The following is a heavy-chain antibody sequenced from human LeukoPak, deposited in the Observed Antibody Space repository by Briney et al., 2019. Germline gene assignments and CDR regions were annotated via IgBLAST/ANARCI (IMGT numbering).Heavy chain of an antibody. CDR2: MKQDGSAH. J-gene: IGHJ4*02. D-gene: IGHD3-16*01. V-gene: IGHV3-7*01. CDR3: AVWESHNTY. CDR1: RFTFSSYW. Sequence: GGSLRLSCAASRFTFSSYWMSWVRQAPGKGLEWVAHMKQDGSAHYYVDSVKGRFTIYRDNARNSLHLQMNSLRADDTAVYYCAVWESHNTYWGQGTLITVSS.